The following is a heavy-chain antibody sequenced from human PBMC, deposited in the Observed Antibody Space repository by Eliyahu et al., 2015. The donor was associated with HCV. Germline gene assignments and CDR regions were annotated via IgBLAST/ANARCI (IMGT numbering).Heavy chain of an antibody. CDR3: ARDAVVPAAMPSRTYYGMDV. D-gene: IGHD2-2*01. CDR2: INHSGST. J-gene: IGHJ6*02. Sequence: QVQLQQWGAGLLKPSETLSLTCAVYGGSFSGYYWSWIRQPPGKGLEWIGEINHSGSTNYNPSLKSRVTISVDTSKNQFSLKLSSVTAADTAVYYCARDAVVPAAMPSRTYYGMDVWGQGTTVTVSS. V-gene: IGHV4-34*01. CDR1: GGSFSGYY.